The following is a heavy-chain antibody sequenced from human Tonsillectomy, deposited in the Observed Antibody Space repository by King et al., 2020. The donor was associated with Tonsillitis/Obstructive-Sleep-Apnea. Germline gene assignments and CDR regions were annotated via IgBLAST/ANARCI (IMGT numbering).Heavy chain of an antibody. CDR2: IYSGGSA. V-gene: IGHV3-53*01. CDR1: GFSVSSNY. D-gene: IGHD6-13*01. CDR3: ARDHMAAAGLYYYAMDV. J-gene: IGHJ6*02. Sequence: VQLVESGGGLIQPGGSLRLSCAASGFSVSSNYMSWVRQAPGKGLEWVSVIYSGGSAYYGDSVKGRFTISRDNSKNTLYLQINSLRAEDTAVYYCARDHMAAAGLYYYAMDVWGQGTTVTVSS.